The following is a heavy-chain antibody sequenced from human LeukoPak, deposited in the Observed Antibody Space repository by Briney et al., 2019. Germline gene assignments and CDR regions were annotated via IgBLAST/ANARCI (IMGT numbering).Heavy chain of an antibody. CDR1: GFTLSIYA. CDR2: ISSSSSYI. J-gene: IGHJ6*02. Sequence: GGSLRLSCAASGFTLSIYAMSWVSQAPGKGLEWVSSISSSSSYIYYADSVRGRFTISRDNAKNSLYLQMNNLRAEDTAVYYCARGRGIAAAGTKDAYYYYGMDVWGQGTTVTVSS. D-gene: IGHD6-13*01. CDR3: ARGRGIAAAGTKDAYYYYGMDV. V-gene: IGHV3-21*01.